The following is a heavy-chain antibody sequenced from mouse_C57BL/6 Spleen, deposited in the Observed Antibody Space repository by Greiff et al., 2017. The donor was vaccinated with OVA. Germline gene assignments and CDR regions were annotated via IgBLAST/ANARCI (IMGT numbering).Heavy chain of an antibody. Sequence: EVQLVAPGGGLVKPGGSLKLSCAASGFTFSDYGMHWVRQAPEKGLEWVAYISRGSSTIYYADTVKGRFTISRDNAKNTLFLQMTSLRSEDTAMYYCARGDYAMDYWGQGTSVTVSS. CDR2: ISRGSSTI. J-gene: IGHJ4*01. V-gene: IGHV5-17*01. CDR1: GFTFSDYG. CDR3: ARGDYAMDY.